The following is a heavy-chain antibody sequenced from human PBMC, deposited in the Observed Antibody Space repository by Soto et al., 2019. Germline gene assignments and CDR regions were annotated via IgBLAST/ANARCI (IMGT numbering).Heavy chain of an antibody. CDR3: TRVPTMIVVVPHDDAFDI. V-gene: IGHV3-49*03. CDR1: GFTFGDYA. Sequence: QPGGSLRLSCTASGFTFGDYAMSWFRQAPGKGLEWVGFIRSKAYGGTTEYAASVKGRFTISRDDSKSIAYLQINSLKTEDTAVYYCTRVPTMIVVVPHDDAFDIWGQGTRVTVSS. D-gene: IGHD3-22*01. CDR2: IRSKAYGGTT. J-gene: IGHJ3*02.